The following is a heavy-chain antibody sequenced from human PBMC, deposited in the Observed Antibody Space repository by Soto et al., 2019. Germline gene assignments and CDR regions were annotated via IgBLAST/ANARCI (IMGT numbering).Heavy chain of an antibody. D-gene: IGHD6-6*01. CDR2: IWYDGSNK. Sequence: GGSLRLSCAASGFTFSSYGMHWVRQAPGKGLEWVAVIWYDGSNKYYADSVKGRFTISRDNSKNTLYLQMNSLRAEDTAVYYCARDSEYIVFYYMDVWGKGTTVTVSS. CDR1: GFTFSSYG. V-gene: IGHV3-33*01. J-gene: IGHJ6*03. CDR3: ARDSEYIVFYYMDV.